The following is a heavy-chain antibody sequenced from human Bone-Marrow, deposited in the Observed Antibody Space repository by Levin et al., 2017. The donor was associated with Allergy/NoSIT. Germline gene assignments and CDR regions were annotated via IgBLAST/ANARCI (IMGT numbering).Heavy chain of an antibody. D-gene: IGHD6-13*01. CDR2: ISSSGSTI. Sequence: GSLRLSCAASGFTFSSYEMNWVRQAPGKGLEWVSYISSSGSTIYYADSVKGRFTISRDNAKNSLYLQMNSLRAEDTAVYYCARDFWSSSWLGGYYFDYWGQGTLVTVSS. J-gene: IGHJ4*02. V-gene: IGHV3-48*03. CDR3: ARDFWSSSWLGGYYFDY. CDR1: GFTFSSYE.